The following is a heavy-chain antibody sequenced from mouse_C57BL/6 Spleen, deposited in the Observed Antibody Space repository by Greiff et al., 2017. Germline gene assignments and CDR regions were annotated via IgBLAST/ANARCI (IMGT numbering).Heavy chain of an antibody. D-gene: IGHD1-1*01. Sequence: VQGVESGAELVRPGASVTLSCKASGYTFTDYEMHWVKQTPVHGLEWIGAIDPETGGTAYNQKFKGKAILTADKSSSTAYMELRSLTSEDSAVYYCTRGTTVVANDYWGQGTTLTVSS. J-gene: IGHJ2*01. V-gene: IGHV1-15*01. CDR3: TRGTTVVANDY. CDR1: GYTFTDYE. CDR2: IDPETGGT.